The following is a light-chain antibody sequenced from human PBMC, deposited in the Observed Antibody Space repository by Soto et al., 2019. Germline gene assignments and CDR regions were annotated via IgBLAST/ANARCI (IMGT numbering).Light chain of an antibody. CDR1: QSVSSY. CDR2: DAS. V-gene: IGKV3-11*01. CDR3: QQRSNWPPVT. J-gene: IGKJ4*01. Sequence: EIVLTQSPATLSLSPGERATLSYRASQSVSSYLAWYQQKPGQAPRLLIYDASNRATGIPDSFSGSRSGTDFTLTISRLEPEDFAVYYCQQRSNWPPVTFGGGTKGEIQ.